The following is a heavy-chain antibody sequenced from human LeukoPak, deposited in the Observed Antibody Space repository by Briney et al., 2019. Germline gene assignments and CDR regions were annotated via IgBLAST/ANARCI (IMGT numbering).Heavy chain of an antibody. CDR2: IFYSGST. D-gene: IGHD6-13*01. Sequence: SETLSLTCTVSGGSISSNSYYWGWIRQPPGKGLEWIGNIFYSGSTYYHPSLKSRVTISVDTSKNQFSLKLSSVTAADTAVYYCARLGPGYSSTWSNDAFAIWGQGIVVTVSS. V-gene: IGHV4-39*01. CDR1: GGSISSNSYY. J-gene: IGHJ3*02. CDR3: ARLGPGYSSTWSNDAFAI.